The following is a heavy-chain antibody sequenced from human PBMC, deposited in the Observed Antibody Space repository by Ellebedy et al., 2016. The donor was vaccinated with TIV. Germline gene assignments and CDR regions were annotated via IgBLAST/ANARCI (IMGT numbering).Heavy chain of an antibody. CDR2: VYPKNGDT. CDR3: ARAGGVTYYYDSSGKFDY. J-gene: IGHJ4*02. CDR1: GYTFTAYH. V-gene: IGHV1-2*02. D-gene: IGHD3-22*01. Sequence: ASVKVSCKASGYTFTAYHIHWVRQAPGQGLEWMGWVYPKNGDTTYAQKFQGRVTMTRDTSTTTVYMELNSLRSDDTAVYYCARAGGVTYYYDSSGKFDYWGQGTLVTVSS.